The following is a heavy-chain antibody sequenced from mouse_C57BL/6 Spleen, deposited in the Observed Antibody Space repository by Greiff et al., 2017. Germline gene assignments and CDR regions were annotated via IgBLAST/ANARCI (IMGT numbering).Heavy chain of an antibody. V-gene: IGHV1-53*01. CDR1: GYTFTSYW. D-gene: IGHD1-1*01. CDR2: INPSNGGT. CDR3: ARGGELRGAYAMDY. Sequence: VQLQQPGTELVKPGASVKLSCKASGYTFTSYWMHWVKQRPGQGLAWIGNINPSNGGTNYNEKFKSKATLTVDKSSSTAYMQLSSLTSEDSAVYYWARGGELRGAYAMDYWGQGTSGTGSS. J-gene: IGHJ4*01.